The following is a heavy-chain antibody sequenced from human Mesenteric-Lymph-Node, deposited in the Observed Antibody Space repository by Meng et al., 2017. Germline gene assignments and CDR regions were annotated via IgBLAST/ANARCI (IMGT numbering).Heavy chain of an antibody. J-gene: IGHJ4*02. V-gene: IGHV4-4*02. CDR1: GFSIISNIR. CDR2: IDDSVST. CDR3: ARGKQDAWELLAY. D-gene: IGHD1-26*01. Sequence: QRSAPGRFNPVGTLSLPVRLSGFSIISNIRWTLFRQPPGKGLQWIGDIDDSVSTNDNPSLNSRISISLDKSKNHFSLKVHSVTAADTAVYYCARGKQDAWELLAYWGQGALVTVSS.